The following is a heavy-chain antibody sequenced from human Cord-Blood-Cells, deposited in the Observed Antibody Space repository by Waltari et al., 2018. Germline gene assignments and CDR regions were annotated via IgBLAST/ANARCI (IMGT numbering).Heavy chain of an antibody. CDR2: KKQDGSEK. D-gene: IGHD1-7*01. J-gene: IGHJ4*02. CDR3: EAALLNWNYYFDY. CDR1: GFTFSSYW. Sequence: EVQLVESGGGLVQPGGSLRLSCAASGFTFSSYWMSWVRQAPGKGLEWVANKKQDGSEKYYVDSVKGRFTISRDNAKNSLYLQMNSLRAEDTAVYYCEAALLNWNYYFDYWGQGTLVTVSS. V-gene: IGHV3-7*01.